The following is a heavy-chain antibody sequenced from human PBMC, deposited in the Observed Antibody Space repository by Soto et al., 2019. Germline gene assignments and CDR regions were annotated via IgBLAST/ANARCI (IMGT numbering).Heavy chain of an antibody. D-gene: IGHD3-22*01. CDR1: GDSIRNSRFY. CDR2: IYHTGNA. Sequence: SETLSLTCRVSGDSIRNSRFYWAWIRQPPGEGLEWIGSIYHTGNAYYNPSLKSRVTISVDTSKNQFSLKLTSVTAADAALYYCARDFFDSSDYTTNWFDPWGQGTLVTVSS. V-gene: IGHV4-39*01. J-gene: IGHJ5*02. CDR3: ARDFFDSSDYTTNWFDP.